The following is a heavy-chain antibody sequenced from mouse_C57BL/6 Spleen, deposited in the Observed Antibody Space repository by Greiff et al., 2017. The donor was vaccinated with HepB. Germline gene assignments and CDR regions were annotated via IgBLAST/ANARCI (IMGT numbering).Heavy chain of an antibody. Sequence: VQLQQSGAELVKPGASVKLSCKASGYTFTSYWMQWVKQRPGQGLEWIGEIDPSDSYTNYNQKFKGKATLTVDTSSSTAYMQLSSLTSEDSAVYYCAPYYSNSWFAYWGQGTLVTVSA. J-gene: IGHJ3*01. D-gene: IGHD2-5*01. CDR3: APYYSNSWFAY. CDR1: GYTFTSYW. V-gene: IGHV1-50*01. CDR2: IDPSDSYT.